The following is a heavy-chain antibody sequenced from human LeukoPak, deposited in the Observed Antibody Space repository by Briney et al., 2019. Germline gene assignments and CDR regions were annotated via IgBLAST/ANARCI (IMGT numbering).Heavy chain of an antibody. CDR2: INHSGST. J-gene: IGHJ5*02. CDR1: GGSFSGYY. D-gene: IGHD2-2*01. V-gene: IGHV4-34*01. Sequence: SETLSLTCAVYGGSFSGYYWSWIRQPPGKGLEWIGEINHSGSTNYSPSLKSRVTVSVDTSKNQFSLKLSSVTAADTAVYYCARGGFNIVVVPAATDNWFDPWGQGTLVTVSS. CDR3: ARGGFNIVVVPAATDNWFDP.